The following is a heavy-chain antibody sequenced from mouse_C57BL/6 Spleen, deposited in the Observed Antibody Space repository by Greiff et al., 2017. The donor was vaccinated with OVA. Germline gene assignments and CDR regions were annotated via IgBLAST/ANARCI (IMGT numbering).Heavy chain of an antibody. CDR1: GYTFTDYY. CDR3: ARKGYSGYDDGYWYFDV. Sequence: DVKLVESGPELVKPGASVKISCKASGYTFTDYYMNWVKQSHGKSLEWIGDLNPNNGGTSYNQKFKGKATLTVDKSSSTAYMELRSLPSEDSAVYYCARKGYSGYDDGYWYFDVWGTGTPVTVSS. J-gene: IGHJ1*03. D-gene: IGHD2-2*01. V-gene: IGHV1-26*01. CDR2: LNPNNGGT.